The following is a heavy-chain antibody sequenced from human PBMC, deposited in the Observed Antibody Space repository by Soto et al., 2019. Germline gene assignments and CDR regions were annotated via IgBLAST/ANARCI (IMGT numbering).Heavy chain of an antibody. Sequence: QVQLQQWGAGLLKPSETLSLTCAVYGGSFSGYYWSWIRQPPGKGLEWIGEINHSGSTNYNPSLKSRVTISVDTSKNQFSLKLSSVTAADTAVYYCARDSGSDGDFDYWGQGTLVTVPS. D-gene: IGHD1-26*01. J-gene: IGHJ4*02. CDR1: GGSFSGYY. CDR3: ARDSGSDGDFDY. V-gene: IGHV4-34*01. CDR2: INHSGST.